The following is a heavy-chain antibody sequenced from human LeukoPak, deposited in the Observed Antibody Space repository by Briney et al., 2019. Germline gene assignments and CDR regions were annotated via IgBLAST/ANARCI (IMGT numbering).Heavy chain of an antibody. CDR1: GDSIISYY. D-gene: IGHD6-13*01. CDR2: MITSGGT. CDR3: AKSPIAAAGIDYFQY. J-gene: IGHJ1*01. V-gene: IGHV4-4*07. Sequence: SETLSLTCTVSGDSIISYYWSWIRQPAGKGLEWIGRMITSGGTDYNPSLKSRLTMSLDMSKNQFSLKLSSVTAADTAVYYCAKSPIAAAGIDYFQYWGQGTLVTVSS.